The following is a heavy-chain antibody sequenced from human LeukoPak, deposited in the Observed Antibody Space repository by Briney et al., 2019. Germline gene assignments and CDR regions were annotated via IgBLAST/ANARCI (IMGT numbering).Heavy chain of an antibody. J-gene: IGHJ4*02. CDR1: LGTFSRYA. V-gene: IGHV1-69*01. Sequence: SVNVSCTASLGTFSRYAISWVRQAPGQGREWMGGCIPMFGTANYAQNFQNRVTITADESTSTFSMEVSSLRPEDTAVYFCAGASGKWELSFWGQGTLVTVSS. CDR2: CIPMFGTA. D-gene: IGHD1-26*01. CDR3: AGASGKWELSF.